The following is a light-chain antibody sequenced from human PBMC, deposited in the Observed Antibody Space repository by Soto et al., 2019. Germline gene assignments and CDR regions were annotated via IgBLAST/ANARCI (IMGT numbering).Light chain of an antibody. CDR3: QQYSDYSAHGLT. V-gene: IGKV1-5*01. CDR2: DAS. J-gene: IGKJ4*01. CDR1: QPVITS. Sequence: DIQLTQSPSALSASIGDRVTITCRASQPVITSLAWYQHKPGEDPKLLIYDASILQTGVPSRFSGYASGTEFTLTITSVQPDDFATYYCQQYSDYSAHGLTFGGGTKVDIK.